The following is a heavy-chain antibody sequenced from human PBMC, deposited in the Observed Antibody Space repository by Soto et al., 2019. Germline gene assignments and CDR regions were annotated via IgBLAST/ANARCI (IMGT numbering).Heavy chain of an antibody. CDR3: AKDGGLRLAFYFDY. CDR2: TSYDGIDE. CDR1: GFTFSGFA. J-gene: IGHJ4*02. V-gene: IGHV3-30*18. D-gene: IGHD3-16*01. Sequence: HPGGSLRLSCTASGFTFSGFAMHWVRQAPGKGLEWVAVTSYDGIDEYYVDSVKGRFTISRDNSKNTVYLQMNSLRPEYTAVYYCAKDGGLRLAFYFDYWGQGTLVTVSS.